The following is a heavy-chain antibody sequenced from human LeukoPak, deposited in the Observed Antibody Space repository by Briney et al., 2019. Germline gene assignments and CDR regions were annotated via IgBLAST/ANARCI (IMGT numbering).Heavy chain of an antibody. CDR1: GFTIRIYA. V-gene: IGHV3-23*01. Sequence: GGSLRLSCAASGFTIRIYAMSWVRQAPGKGLEWVSGISGSDASTFYADSVMGRFTISRDNSMNTLYLQMNNVRAEDAAIYFCARRGSEWNSYFYPMDVWGQGTTVTVSS. CDR2: ISGSDAST. D-gene: IGHD3-3*01. J-gene: IGHJ6*02. CDR3: ARRGSEWNSYFYPMDV.